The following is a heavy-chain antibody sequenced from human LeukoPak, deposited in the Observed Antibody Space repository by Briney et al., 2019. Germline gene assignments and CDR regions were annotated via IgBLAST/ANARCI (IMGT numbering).Heavy chain of an antibody. D-gene: IGHD3-10*01. CDR1: GFTFSSYT. Sequence: PGGSLRLSCAASGFTFSSYTMSWVRQAPGKGLEWVSTITTSDGNTYYADSVKGRFTVSRDNSKNTLYLQMNSLRAEDTAVYYCAKGDYYGSGSYYEPLSYWGQGTLVTVSS. V-gene: IGHV3-23*01. J-gene: IGHJ4*02. CDR3: AKGDYYGSGSYYEPLSY. CDR2: ITTSDGNT.